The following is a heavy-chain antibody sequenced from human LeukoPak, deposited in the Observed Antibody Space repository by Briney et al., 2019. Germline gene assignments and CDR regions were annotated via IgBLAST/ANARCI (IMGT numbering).Heavy chain of an antibody. V-gene: IGHV3-30*02. CDR3: AKVQQLVYYYYYYMDV. Sequence: PGGSLRLSCAASGFTFSSYGMHWVRQAPGKGLEGVAFIRYDGSNKYYADSVKGRFTISRDNSKNTLYLQMNSLRAEDTAVYYCAKVQQLVYYYYYYMDVWGKGTTVTVSS. CDR2: IRYDGSNK. D-gene: IGHD6-6*01. J-gene: IGHJ6*03. CDR1: GFTFSSYG.